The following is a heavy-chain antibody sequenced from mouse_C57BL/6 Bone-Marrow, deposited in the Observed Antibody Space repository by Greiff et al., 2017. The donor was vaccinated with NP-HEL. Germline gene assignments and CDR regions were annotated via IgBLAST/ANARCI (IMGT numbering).Heavy chain of an antibody. CDR1: GYTFTSYG. V-gene: IGHV1-81*01. CDR3: ARGGDYDGDWYFDV. Sequence: QVQLKQSGAELARPGASVKLSCKASGYTFTSYGISWVKQRTGQGLEWIGEIYPRSGNTYYNEKFKGKATLTADKSSSTAYMELRSLTSEDSAVYFCARGGDYDGDWYFDVWGTGTTVTVSS. CDR2: IYPRSGNT. J-gene: IGHJ1*03. D-gene: IGHD2-4*01.